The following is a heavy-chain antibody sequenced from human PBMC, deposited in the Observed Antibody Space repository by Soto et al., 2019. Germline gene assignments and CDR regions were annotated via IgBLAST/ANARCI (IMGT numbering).Heavy chain of an antibody. V-gene: IGHV4-34*01. D-gene: IGHD6-13*01. CDR1: GGAFSGYY. Sequence: SETLSLTCAVYGGAFSGYYWSWIRQPPGKGLEWIGEINHSGSTNYNPSLKSRVTISVDTSKNQFSLKLSSVTAADTAVYYCASGYSSSWRGWSFDYWGQGTLVTVSS. CDR2: INHSGST. J-gene: IGHJ4*02. CDR3: ASGYSSSWRGWSFDY.